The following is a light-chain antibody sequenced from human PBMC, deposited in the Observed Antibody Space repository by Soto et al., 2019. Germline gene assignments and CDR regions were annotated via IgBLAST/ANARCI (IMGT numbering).Light chain of an antibody. CDR2: DAS. CDR1: QPISTY. Sequence: DIQMTQSPSSLSAYVGDRVTITCRASQPISTYLNWYLQKPGKAPKLLIYDASNLETGVPSRFGGSGSGTDFTFTISSLQPEDIATYYCQQYENLPPTFGQGTKVDIK. J-gene: IGKJ2*01. CDR3: QQYENLPPT. V-gene: IGKV1-33*01.